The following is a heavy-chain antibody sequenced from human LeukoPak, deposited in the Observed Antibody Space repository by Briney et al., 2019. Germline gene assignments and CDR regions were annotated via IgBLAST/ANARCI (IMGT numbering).Heavy chain of an antibody. V-gene: IGHV1-69*05. CDR1: GGTFSSYA. CDR2: IIPIFGTA. J-gene: IGHJ3*02. D-gene: IGHD6-13*01. Sequence: SVKVSCKASGGTFSSYAISWVRQAPGQGLEWMGGIIPIFGTANYAQKFQGRVTITTDESTSTAYMELSSLRSEDTAVYYCARTQPPYSSSWGESRSAFDIWGQGTMVTVSS. CDR3: ARTQPPYSSSWGESRSAFDI.